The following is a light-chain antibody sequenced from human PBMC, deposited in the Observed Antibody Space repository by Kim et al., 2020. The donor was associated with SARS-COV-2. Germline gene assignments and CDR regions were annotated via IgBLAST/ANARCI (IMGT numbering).Light chain of an antibody. V-gene: IGKV3-20*01. CDR2: GAY. Sequence: SPGERATLSCRASQSVGSNFSAWYQQNAGHAPRLLIDGAYSRATSIPEMFGSSGGGTDFTLTISRLEPEDFALYYCQQYSSSPATFGQGTKVDIK. CDR1: QSVGSNF. J-gene: IGKJ1*01. CDR3: QQYSSSPAT.